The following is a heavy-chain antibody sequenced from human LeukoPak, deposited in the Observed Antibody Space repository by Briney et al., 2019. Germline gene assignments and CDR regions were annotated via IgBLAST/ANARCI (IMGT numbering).Heavy chain of an antibody. CDR1: GGSISNYY. CDR2: IYSTGST. Sequence: TSETLSLTCTVSGGSISNYYWSWLRQPPGKGLEWIGHIYSTGSTTYSPSLKSRVIMSADTSKNQFSLKVTSVTAADTAVYYYARHRPEGSYPLDSWGQGALVTVSS. V-gene: IGHV4-59*08. J-gene: IGHJ4*02. CDR3: ARHRPEGSYPLDS.